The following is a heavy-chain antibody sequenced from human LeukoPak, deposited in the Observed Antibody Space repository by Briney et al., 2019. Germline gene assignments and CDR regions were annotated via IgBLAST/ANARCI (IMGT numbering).Heavy chain of an antibody. V-gene: IGHV3-23*01. CDR1: GFTFSSYA. CDR2: ISGSGGST. CDR3: AKDITMVRGVIRFGP. D-gene: IGHD3-10*01. Sequence: GGSLRLSCAASGFTFSSYAMSWVRQAPGKGLEWVSAISGSGGSTYYADSVKGRFTISRDNSKNTLYLQMNSLRAEDTAVYYCAKDITMVRGVIRFGPWGQGTLVTVSS. J-gene: IGHJ5*02.